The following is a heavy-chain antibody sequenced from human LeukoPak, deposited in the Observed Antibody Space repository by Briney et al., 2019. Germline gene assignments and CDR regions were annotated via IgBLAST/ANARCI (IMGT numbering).Heavy chain of an antibody. CDR2: IYYSVST. V-gene: IGHV4-59*01. CDR1: AGSISTYY. D-gene: IGHD5-24*01. Sequence: SETLSLTCTVSAGSISTYYWSWTRQPPGKGLEWIGYIYYSVSTIYNPSLKSRVTISVDTSKNQFSLNLSSVTAADTAVYYCARDIRDGYNKYYFDYWGQGSLVTVSS. J-gene: IGHJ4*02. CDR3: ARDIRDGYNKYYFDY.